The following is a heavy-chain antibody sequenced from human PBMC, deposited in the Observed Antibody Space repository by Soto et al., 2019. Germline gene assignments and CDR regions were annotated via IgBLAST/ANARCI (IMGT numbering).Heavy chain of an antibody. V-gene: IGHV1-3*01. J-gene: IGHJ4*02. CDR3: ARSIVVVTAADY. Sequence: ASVKVSCKASGYTFTSYAMHWVRQAPGQRLEWMGWIKAGNGNTKYSQKYQGRVTITRDTSASTAYMELSSLRSLVTAVYYCARSIVVVTAADYWGQGTLVTVSS. CDR1: GYTFTSYA. CDR2: IKAGNGNT. D-gene: IGHD2-21*02.